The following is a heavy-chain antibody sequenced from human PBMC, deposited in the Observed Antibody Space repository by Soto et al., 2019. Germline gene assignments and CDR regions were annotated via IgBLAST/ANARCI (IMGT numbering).Heavy chain of an antibody. D-gene: IGHD2-15*01. CDR2: ISSSGSTI. J-gene: IGHJ4*02. CDR1: GFTFSDYY. V-gene: IGHV3-11*01. Sequence: GGSLRLSCAASGFTFSDYYMSWIRQAPGKGPEWVSYISSSGSTIYYADSVKGRFTISRDNAKNSLYLQMNSLRAEDTAVYYCASKGYCSGGSCYRDYWGQGTLVTVSS. CDR3: ASKGYCSGGSCYRDY.